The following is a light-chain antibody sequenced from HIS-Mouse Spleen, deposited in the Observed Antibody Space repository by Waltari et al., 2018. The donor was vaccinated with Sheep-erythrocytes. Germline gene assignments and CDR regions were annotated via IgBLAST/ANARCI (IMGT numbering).Light chain of an antibody. CDR3: QAWDSSIVV. CDR1: QLGDKY. V-gene: IGLV3-1*01. CDR2: QAT. J-gene: IGLJ2*01. Sequence: SSELTQPPSVSVSPGQTASITCPGDQLGDKYACWYQQKPGQSPVLVIYQATKRPSGIPGRFSGSNSGNTATLTISGTQAMDEADYYCQAWDSSIVVFGGGTKLTVL.